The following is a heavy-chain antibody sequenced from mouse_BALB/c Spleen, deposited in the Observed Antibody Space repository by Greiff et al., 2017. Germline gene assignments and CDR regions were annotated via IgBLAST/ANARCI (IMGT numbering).Heavy chain of an antibody. CDR2: ISYSGST. V-gene: IGHV3-2*02. D-gene: IGHD2-14*01. Sequence: EVQGVESGPGLVKPSQSLSLTCTVTGYSITSDYAWNWIRQFPGNKLEWMGYISYSGSTSYNPSLKSRISITRDTSKNQFFLQLNSVTTEDTATYYCAREGGYRYDYYFDYWGQGTTLTVSS. CDR1: GYSITSDYA. J-gene: IGHJ2*01. CDR3: AREGGYRYDYYFDY.